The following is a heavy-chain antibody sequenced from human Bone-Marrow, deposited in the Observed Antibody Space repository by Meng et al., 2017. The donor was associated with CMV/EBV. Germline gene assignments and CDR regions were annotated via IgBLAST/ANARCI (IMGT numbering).Heavy chain of an antibody. D-gene: IGHD2-2*01. J-gene: IGHJ3*02. CDR3: ARPPLGYCSSTSCFSAFDI. CDR1: GYSFTSYW. CDR2: VYPGDSDT. Sequence: KVFCKGSGYSFTSYWIGWVRQMPGKGLEWMGIVYPGDSDTRYSPSFQGQVTISADKSISTAYLQWSSLKASDTAMYYCARPPLGYCSSTSCFSAFDIWGQGTTVTVSS. V-gene: IGHV5-51*01.